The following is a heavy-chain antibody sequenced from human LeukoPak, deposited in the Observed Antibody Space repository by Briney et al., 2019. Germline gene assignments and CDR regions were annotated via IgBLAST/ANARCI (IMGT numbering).Heavy chain of an antibody. Sequence: ASVKVSCKASGYTFTGFYMHWVRQAPGQSLEWMGWINANSGGADYTQKFQGRVTMTRDTSITTVYMEVSRLRSDDTAVYYCARPYYGSGRVWFDPWGQGTLVTVSS. V-gene: IGHV1-2*02. D-gene: IGHD3-10*01. CDR3: ARPYYGSGRVWFDP. CDR1: GYTFTGFY. CDR2: INANSGGA. J-gene: IGHJ5*02.